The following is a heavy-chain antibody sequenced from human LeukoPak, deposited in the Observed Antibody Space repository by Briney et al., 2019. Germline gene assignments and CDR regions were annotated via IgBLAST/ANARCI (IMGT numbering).Heavy chain of an antibody. V-gene: IGHV4-4*07. J-gene: IGHJ5*02. Sequence: PSETLSLTCTVSGGSISSYYWSWIRQPAGKGLEWIGRIYTSGSTNYNPSLKSRVTMSVDTSKNQFSLKLNSVTAADTAVYYCARATRGWYRSENWFDPWGQGTLVTVSS. CDR1: GGSISSYY. CDR3: ARATRGWYRSENWFDP. CDR2: IYTSGST. D-gene: IGHD6-19*01.